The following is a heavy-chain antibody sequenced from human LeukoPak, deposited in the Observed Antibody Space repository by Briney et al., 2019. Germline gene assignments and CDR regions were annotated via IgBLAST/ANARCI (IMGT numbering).Heavy chain of an antibody. V-gene: IGHV4-31*03. D-gene: IGHD3-22*01. CDR2: IYYSGSA. CDR1: GGSISSGGYY. J-gene: IGHJ3*02. CDR3: ARGSYDSSGYYVDAFDI. Sequence: SQTLSLTCTVSGGSISSGGYYWSWIRQHPGKGLEWIGYIYYSGSAYYNPSLKSRVTISVDTSKNQFSLKLSSVTAADTAVYYCARGSYDSSGYYVDAFDIWGQGTMVTVSS.